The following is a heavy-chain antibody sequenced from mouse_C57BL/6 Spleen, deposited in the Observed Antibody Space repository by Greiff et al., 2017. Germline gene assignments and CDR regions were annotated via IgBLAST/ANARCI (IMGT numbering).Heavy chain of an antibody. CDR3: ASDSSCYGFAY. CDR2: IDPEDGET. J-gene: IGHJ3*01. CDR1: GFNIKDYY. Sequence: VQLQQSGAELVKPGASVKLSCTASGFNIKDYYMHWVKQRTEQGLEWIGRIDPEDGETKYAPQFQGKATRTADTSSNTAYMQLSSLTSEDTAVYCCASDSSCYGFAYWGQGTLVTVSA. V-gene: IGHV14-2*01. D-gene: IGHD3-2*02.